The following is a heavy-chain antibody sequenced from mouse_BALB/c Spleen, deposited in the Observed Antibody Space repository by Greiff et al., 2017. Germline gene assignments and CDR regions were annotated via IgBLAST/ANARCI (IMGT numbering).Heavy chain of an antibody. J-gene: IGHJ4*01. V-gene: IGHV5-12-2*01. CDR1: GFTFSSYT. Sequence: EVQLQQSGGGLVQPGGSLKLSCAASGFTFSSYTMSWVRQTPEKRLEWVAYISNGGGSTYYPDTVKGRFTISRDNAKNTLYLQMSSLKSEDTAMYYCARGGRRAMDYWGQGTSVTVSS. CDR2: ISNGGGST. CDR3: ARGGRRAMDY.